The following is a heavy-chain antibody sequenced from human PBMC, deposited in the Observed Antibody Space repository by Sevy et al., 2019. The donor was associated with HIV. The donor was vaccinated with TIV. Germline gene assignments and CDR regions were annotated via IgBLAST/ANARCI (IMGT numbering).Heavy chain of an antibody. D-gene: IGHD1-26*01. J-gene: IGHJ4*02. CDR3: AKGGIGSFWSAIDY. CDR1: VFIFDDSA. CDR2: INWNSNHI. V-gene: IGHV3-9*01. Sequence: GGSLRLSCSASVFIFDDSAMPWIRQAPGKGLEWVASINWNSNHIGYADSVKGRFTISRDNARNSLYLQMNSLTSADKAFYYCAKGGIGSFWSAIDYWGRGTLVTVSS.